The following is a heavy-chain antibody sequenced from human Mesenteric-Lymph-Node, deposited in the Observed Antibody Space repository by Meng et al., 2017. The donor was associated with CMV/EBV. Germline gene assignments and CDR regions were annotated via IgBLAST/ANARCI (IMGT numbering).Heavy chain of an antibody. CDR1: GFTFGDYV. Sequence: GESLKISCPASGFTFGDYVLNWVRQAPGKGLEWVGFIRSQPHGATTEYAASVKGRFTISRDDSKSIAYLQMNSLKPEDTAVYFCTRDAQITIFGVVPDYWGQGTLVIVSS. D-gene: IGHD3-3*01. J-gene: IGHJ4*02. V-gene: IGHV3-49*04. CDR3: TRDAQITIFGVVPDY. CDR2: IRSQPHGATT.